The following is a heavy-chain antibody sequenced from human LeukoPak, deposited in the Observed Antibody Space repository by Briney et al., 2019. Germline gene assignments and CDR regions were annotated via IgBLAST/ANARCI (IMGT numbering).Heavy chain of an antibody. J-gene: IGHJ5*01. CDR2: INWNGGST. D-gene: IGHD2-21*01. V-gene: IGHV3-20*04. CDR3: ARGRSFEYSTGWFDS. Sequence: GGSLRLSCAASGFIFDDYGMTWVRQAPGKGLEWVSGINWNGGSTGYADSVKGRFTISRDNAKTSLYLQMNSLRAEDTAFYYCARGRSFEYSTGWFDSWGQGTLVTVSS. CDR1: GFIFDDYG.